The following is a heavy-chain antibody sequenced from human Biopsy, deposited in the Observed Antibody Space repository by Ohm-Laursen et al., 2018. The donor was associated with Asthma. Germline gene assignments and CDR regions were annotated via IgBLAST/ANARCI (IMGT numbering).Heavy chain of an antibody. CDR2: IYYSGGT. Sequence: SETLSLTCTVSGGSISSYYWSWIRQPPGKGLEWIGYIYYSGGTAYNPSLKSRVTISADTSKNLFSLKLSSVTAADTAVYYCAREGVDRYFDYWGQGTLVTVSS. D-gene: IGHD5-12*01. CDR1: GGSISSYY. CDR3: AREGVDRYFDY. V-gene: IGHV4-59*01. J-gene: IGHJ4*02.